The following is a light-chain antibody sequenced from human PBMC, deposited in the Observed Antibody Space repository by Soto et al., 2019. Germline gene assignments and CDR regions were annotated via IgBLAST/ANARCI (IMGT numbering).Light chain of an antibody. Sequence: EIVMTQSPATLSVSPGERATLSCRASQSVSSNLAWYQQKPGQAPRRLLYRAFTRATGILARFSGSRSGTAFTLPISSLQSEDVVVYYCQHYYNWSPWTFGQGTKVEVK. CDR1: QSVSSN. CDR3: QHYYNWSPWT. CDR2: RAF. J-gene: IGKJ1*01. V-gene: IGKV3-15*01.